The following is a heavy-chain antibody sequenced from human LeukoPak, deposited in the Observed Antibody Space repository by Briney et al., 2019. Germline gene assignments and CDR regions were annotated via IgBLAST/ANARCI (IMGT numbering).Heavy chain of an antibody. D-gene: IGHD2-15*01. J-gene: IGHJ5*02. CDR3: ARAGAATVDNWFDP. Sequence: SSETLSLTCTVSGASISSYDWSWIRQPAGKGLEWIGRIYTSGSTNYNPSFKSRVTMSVDMSKNQFSLRLSSVTAADTAVYYCARAGAATVDNWFDPWGQGTLVTVSS. CDR1: GASISSYD. CDR2: IYTSGST. V-gene: IGHV4-4*07.